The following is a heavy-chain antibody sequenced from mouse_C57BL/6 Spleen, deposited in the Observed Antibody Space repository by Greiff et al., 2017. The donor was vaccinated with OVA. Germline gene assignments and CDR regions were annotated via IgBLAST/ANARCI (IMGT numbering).Heavy chain of an antibody. Sequence: VQLQQPGAELVRPGTSVKLSCKASGYTFTSYWMHWVKQRPGQGLEWIGVIDPSDSYTNYNQKFKGKATLTVDTSSSTAYMQLSSLTSEDSAVYYCARHYYGSSPVYFDYWGQGTTLTVSS. V-gene: IGHV1-59*01. D-gene: IGHD1-1*01. J-gene: IGHJ2*01. CDR3: ARHYYGSSPVYFDY. CDR1: GYTFTSYW. CDR2: IDPSDSYT.